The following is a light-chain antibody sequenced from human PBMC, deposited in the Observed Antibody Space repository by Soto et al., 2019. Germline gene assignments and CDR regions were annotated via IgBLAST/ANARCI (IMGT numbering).Light chain of an antibody. CDR2: VAS. CDR1: QGINNF. V-gene: IGKV1-33*01. CDR3: QQYHSLPLT. Sequence: DIEMIQSPSSLSASVGDRVTITCQATQGINNFLNWYQQKPGKAPKLLIYVASNLEAGVPSRFGGSGSGTHFSFTISSLQAEDTATYYCQQYHSLPLTFGGGTKVEIK. J-gene: IGKJ4*01.